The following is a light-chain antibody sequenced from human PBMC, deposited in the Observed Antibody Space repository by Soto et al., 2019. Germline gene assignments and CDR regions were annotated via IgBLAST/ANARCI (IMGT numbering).Light chain of an antibody. CDR2: RTS. Sequence: EIVLTQSPATLSLSPGESATLSCRASRSVSSYLAWYQHKPGQSPRLLIYRTSARATGVPDRFSGSGSGTEFTLTISSLQSEDFAVYFCQQYNNWPPITFGQGTRLEIK. CDR3: QQYNNWPPIT. V-gene: IGKV3-15*01. CDR1: RSVSSY. J-gene: IGKJ5*01.